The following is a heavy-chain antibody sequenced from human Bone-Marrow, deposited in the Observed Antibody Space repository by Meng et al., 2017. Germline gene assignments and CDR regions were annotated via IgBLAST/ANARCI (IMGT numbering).Heavy chain of an antibody. CDR2: IQRGGST. D-gene: IGHD3-22*01. J-gene: IGHJ5*02. Sequence: QVQLQESGPGLVKPSGTLSLTCAFSGGSLSSSNWWSWVRQPPGRGLEWIGEIQRGGSTNYNPSLKSRVTISIDKSKNQFSLMLTSLTAADTAVYYCARIPDYDTSASWGQGTLVTVSS. CDR3: ARIPDYDTSAS. V-gene: IGHV4-4*02. CDR1: GGSLSSSNW.